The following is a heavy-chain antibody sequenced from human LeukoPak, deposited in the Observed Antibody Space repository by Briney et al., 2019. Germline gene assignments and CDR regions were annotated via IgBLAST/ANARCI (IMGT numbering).Heavy chain of an antibody. CDR1: GFTFSDYY. D-gene: IGHD3-10*02. CDR2: ITSSATT. Sequence: GGSLRLSCAASGFTFSDYYMTWIRQAPGKGLEWVSYITSSATTYYADSVKGRFTISRDNAKISLYLQMNSLRAEDTAVYYCAELGITMIGGVWGKGTTVTISS. V-gene: IGHV3-11*04. CDR3: AELGITMIGGV. J-gene: IGHJ6*04.